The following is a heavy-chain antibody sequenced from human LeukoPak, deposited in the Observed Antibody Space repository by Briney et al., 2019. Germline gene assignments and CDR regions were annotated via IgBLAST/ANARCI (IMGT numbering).Heavy chain of an antibody. CDR3: AKDSPRDCFDN. CDR1: GFTFSTYG. V-gene: IGHV3-30*02. J-gene: IGHJ4*02. CDR2: IRNDGNNK. Sequence: GGSLRLSCAASGFTFSTYGMHWVRQAPGMGLEWVAFIRNDGNNKYYADSVKGRFTISRDNSKKTLYLQVNSLRAEDTALYYCAKDSPRDCFDNWGQGTLVTVSS.